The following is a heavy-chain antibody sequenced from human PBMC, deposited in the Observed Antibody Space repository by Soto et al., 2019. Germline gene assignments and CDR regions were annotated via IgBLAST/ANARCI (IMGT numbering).Heavy chain of an antibody. CDR1: GGTFSSYT. CDR3: ARSRGDYGHYSGAFDI. D-gene: IGHD4-17*01. V-gene: IGHV1-69*02. Sequence: QVQLVQSGAEVKKPGSSVKVSCKASGGTFSSYTISWVRQAPGQGLEWMGRIIPILGIANYAQKFQGRVTITADKSTSTAYMELSSLRSEDTAVYYCARSRGDYGHYSGAFDIWGHGTMVTVSS. J-gene: IGHJ3*02. CDR2: IIPILGIA.